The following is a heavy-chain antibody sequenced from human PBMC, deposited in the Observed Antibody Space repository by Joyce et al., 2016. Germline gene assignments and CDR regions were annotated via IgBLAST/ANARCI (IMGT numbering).Heavy chain of an antibody. J-gene: IGHJ4*02. Sequence: QGQLVESGGGVVQPGRSLRLSCAASGFTFRNYGMHWVRQAPGKGLEWVAVISYDGSNKHYGDSVKGRFTISRDKSKNTLYLQMNSLRTEDTAVYFCAGGILTGYFDYWGQGTLVSVSS. D-gene: IGHD3-9*01. CDR1: GFTFRNYG. CDR2: ISYDGSNK. CDR3: AGGILTGYFDY. V-gene: IGHV3-30*03.